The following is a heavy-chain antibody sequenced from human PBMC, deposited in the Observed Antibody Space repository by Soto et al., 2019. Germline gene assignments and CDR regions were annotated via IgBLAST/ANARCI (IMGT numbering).Heavy chain of an antibody. CDR3: ARDSDRKGWGSSPFDI. Sequence: EVQLLESGGGLVQPGGSLRLSCVASGFTFSIYAMNWVRQAPGKGLEWVSTISAVGGSTYYADSMKGRFTISRDNSKNTLYLQMNSLRAEDTAIYYCARDSDRKGWGSSPFDIWGQGTMVTGSS. D-gene: IGHD7-27*01. CDR1: GFTFSIYA. CDR2: ISAVGGST. V-gene: IGHV3-23*01. J-gene: IGHJ3*02.